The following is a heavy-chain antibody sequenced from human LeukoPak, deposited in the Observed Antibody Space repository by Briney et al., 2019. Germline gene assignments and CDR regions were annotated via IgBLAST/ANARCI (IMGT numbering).Heavy chain of an antibody. CDR1: GFTSSGSA. D-gene: IGHD2-15*01. J-gene: IGHJ4*02. V-gene: IGHV3-73*01. CDR3: TRLGISGYGRYFDY. CDR2: IRSKANSYAT. Sequence: GGSLRLSCAASGFTSSGSAMHWVRQASGKGLEWVGRIRSKANSYATAYAASVKGRFTISRDDSKNTAYLQMNSLKTEDTAVYYCTRLGISGYGRYFDYWGQGTLVTVSS.